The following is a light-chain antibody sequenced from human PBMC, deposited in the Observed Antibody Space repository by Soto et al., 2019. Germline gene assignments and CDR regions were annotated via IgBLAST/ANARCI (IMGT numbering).Light chain of an antibody. CDR1: QYISTF. Sequence: DVQMTQSPSSLSASVGDRVTVTCRASQYISTFLNWYQQTPGKAPKLLIYAASSLQSGVPSTFSGSGSGTDFTLTISRLEPEDFAVYYCQQHGSSPITFGQGTRLEIK. V-gene: IGKV1-39*01. J-gene: IGKJ5*01. CDR2: AAS. CDR3: QQHGSSPIT.